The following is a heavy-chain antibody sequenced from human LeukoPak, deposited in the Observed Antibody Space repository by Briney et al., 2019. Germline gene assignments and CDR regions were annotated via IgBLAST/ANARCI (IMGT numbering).Heavy chain of an antibody. D-gene: IGHD2-21*02. J-gene: IGHJ4*02. CDR2: IKSKTDGGTI. CDR1: GFTFSDAW. V-gene: IGHV3-15*01. CDR3: ARDFGVVTTLPYYFDY. Sequence: GGALRLSCAASGFTFSDAWMSWVRQAPGKGLEWLGRIKSKTDGGTIDYAAPVKGRFIISRDDSKYTLYLQMNSLRVEDTAVYYCARDFGVVTTLPYYFDYWGQGTLVTVSS.